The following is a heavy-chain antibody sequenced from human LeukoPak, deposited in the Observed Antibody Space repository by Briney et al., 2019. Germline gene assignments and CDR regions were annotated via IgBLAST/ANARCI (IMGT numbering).Heavy chain of an antibody. CDR3: ASGIVAAGTLRWFDP. CDR1: GGSISSYY. CDR2: IYYSGST. V-gene: IGHV4-59*01. D-gene: IGHD6-13*01. J-gene: IGHJ5*02. Sequence: SETLSLTCTVSGGSISSYYWSWLRQPPGKGLEWIGYIYYSGSTNYNPSLKSRVTISVDTSKNQFSLKLSSVTAADTAVYYCASGIVAAGTLRWFDPWGQGTLVTVSS.